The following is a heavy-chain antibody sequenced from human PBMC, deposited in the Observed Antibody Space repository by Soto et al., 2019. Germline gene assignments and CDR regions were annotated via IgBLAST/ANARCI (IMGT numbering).Heavy chain of an antibody. CDR2: IYYSGST. V-gene: IGHV4-31*03. CDR1: GGSISSGGYY. Sequence: QVQLQESGPGLVKPSQTLSLTCTVSGGSISSGGYYWSWIRQHPGKGLEWIGYIYYSGSTYYNPSLKSRLTISVDTSKNQFSLNLSSVTAADTAVYYCARGGVDAGFDYWGQGSLVTVSS. J-gene: IGHJ4*02. CDR3: ARGGVDAGFDY. D-gene: IGHD3-16*01.